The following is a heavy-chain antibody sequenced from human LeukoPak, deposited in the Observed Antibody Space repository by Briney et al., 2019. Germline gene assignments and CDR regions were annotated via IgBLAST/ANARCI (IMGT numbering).Heavy chain of an antibody. CDR2: IYYSGST. CDR3: ARRPRVVPVPYFDY. Sequence: PSETLSLTCTVSGGSISSSSYYWGWIRQPPGKGLEWIGSIYYSGSTYYNPSLKSRVTISVDTSKNQFSLKLSSVTAADTAVYYCARRPRVVPVPYFDYWGQGTLVTVSS. D-gene: IGHD2-2*01. CDR1: GGSISSSSYY. J-gene: IGHJ4*02. V-gene: IGHV4-39*01.